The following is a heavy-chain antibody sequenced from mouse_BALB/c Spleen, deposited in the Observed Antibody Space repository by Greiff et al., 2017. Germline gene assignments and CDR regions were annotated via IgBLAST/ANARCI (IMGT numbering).Heavy chain of an antibody. CDR1: GYTFTSYN. CDR2: IYPGNGDT. J-gene: IGHJ2*01. Sequence: QVQLQQPGAELVKPGASVKMSCKASGYTFTSYNMHWVKQTPGQGLEWIGAIYPGNGDTSYNQKFKGKATLTADKSSSTAYMQLSSLTSEDSAVYYCARRRDYFDYWGQGTTLTVSS. V-gene: IGHV1-12*01. CDR3: ARRRDYFDY.